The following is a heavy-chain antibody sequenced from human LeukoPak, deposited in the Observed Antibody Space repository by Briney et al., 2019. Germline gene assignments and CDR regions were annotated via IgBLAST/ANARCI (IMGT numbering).Heavy chain of an antibody. CDR2: INHSGST. Sequence: SETLSLTCTVSGASMTTYYWSWIRQPPGKGLEWIGEINHSGSTNYNPSLKSRVTISVDTSKNQFSLKLSSVTAADTAVYYCARPKPRDYYYYYYMDVWGKGTTVTVSS. J-gene: IGHJ6*03. CDR3: ARPKPRDYYYYYYMDV. CDR1: GASMTTYY. V-gene: IGHV4-34*01.